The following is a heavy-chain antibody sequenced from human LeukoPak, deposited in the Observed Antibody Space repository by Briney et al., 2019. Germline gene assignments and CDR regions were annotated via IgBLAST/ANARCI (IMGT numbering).Heavy chain of an antibody. D-gene: IGHD5-12*01. V-gene: IGHV3-23*01. CDR1: GFTFSHYA. Sequence: PGGSLCLSCAVSGFTFSHYAMSWVRQAPGTGLEWVGSLTDSGEATYYADSVQGRLTISRDNSNSTLFLHISGLRDEDTAVYYCARGYSHNSGGWLDPWGQGTL. CDR2: LTDSGEAT. CDR3: ARGYSHNSGGWLDP. J-gene: IGHJ5*02.